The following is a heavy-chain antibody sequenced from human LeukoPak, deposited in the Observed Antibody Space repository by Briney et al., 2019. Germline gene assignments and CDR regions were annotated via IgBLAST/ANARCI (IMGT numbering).Heavy chain of an antibody. J-gene: IGHJ4*02. CDR2: ISGSGSNI. CDR1: GFTFSDYY. D-gene: IGHD3-9*01. Sequence: GGSLRLSCAASGFTFSDYYMSWIRQAPGKGLEWVSYISGSGSNIDYVYSVKGGFTISRDKAKNSLYLQMNILRAGDTAVYYCARQTGLLDYWGQGTLVSVSS. V-gene: IGHV3-11*01. CDR3: ARQTGLLDY.